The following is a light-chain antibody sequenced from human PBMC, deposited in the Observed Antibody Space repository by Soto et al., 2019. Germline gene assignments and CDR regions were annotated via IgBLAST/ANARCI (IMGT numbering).Light chain of an antibody. J-gene: IGLJ1*01. V-gene: IGLV2-14*03. CDR2: DVS. CDR3: SSYTSSSLHV. CDR1: SSDVGGYNY. Sequence: ALTQPASVSGSPGQSITISCTGTSSDVGGYNYVSWYQQHPGKAPKLMIYDVSNRPSGVSNRFSGSKSGNTASLTISGLQAEDEADYYCSSYTSSSLHVFGTGTKLTVL.